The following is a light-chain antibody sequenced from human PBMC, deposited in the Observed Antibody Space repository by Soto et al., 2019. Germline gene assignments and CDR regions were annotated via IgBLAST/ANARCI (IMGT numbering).Light chain of an antibody. Sequence: EIVMAQSPATLSVSPGEGATLSCRASQSVSSSYFAWYQQKPGQAPRLLIYGASYRATGIPDRFSGSGSGTDFTLTISRLEPEDFAVYYCQQYGNIPRTFGQGTKVDIK. CDR1: QSVSSSY. CDR2: GAS. V-gene: IGKV3-20*01. CDR3: QQYGNIPRT. J-gene: IGKJ1*01.